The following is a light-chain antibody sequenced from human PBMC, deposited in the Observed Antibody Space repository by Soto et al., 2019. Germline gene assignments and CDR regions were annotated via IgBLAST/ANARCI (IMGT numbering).Light chain of an antibody. CDR3: QQLGTTPPFA. CDR1: QSLSTY. J-gene: IGKJ3*01. Sequence: EIVLTQSPGTLSLSPGERATLSCRASQSLSTYLAWYQQKPGQPPRLLIYGASTRATGIPDRFSGSGSGTDFTLTISRLEPDDSAVYYCQQLGTTPPFAFGPGTRVDMK. V-gene: IGKV3-20*01. CDR2: GAS.